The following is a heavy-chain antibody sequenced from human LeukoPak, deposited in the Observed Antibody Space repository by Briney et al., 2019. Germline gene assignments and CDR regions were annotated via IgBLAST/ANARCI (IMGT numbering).Heavy chain of an antibody. J-gene: IGHJ5*02. D-gene: IGHD6-13*01. CDR1: GFTFDDYG. Sequence: PGGSLRLSCAASGFTFDDYGMSWVRQAPGKGLEWVSGINWNGGSTGYADSVKGRFTISRDNAKNSLYLQMNSLRAEDTALYYCATARAAYSSSWRFDWFDPWGQGTLVTVSS. CDR2: INWNGGST. V-gene: IGHV3-20*04. CDR3: ATARAAYSSSWRFDWFDP.